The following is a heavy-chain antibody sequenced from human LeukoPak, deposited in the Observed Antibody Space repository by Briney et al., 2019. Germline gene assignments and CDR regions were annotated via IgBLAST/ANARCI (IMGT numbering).Heavy chain of an antibody. CDR1: AFTFSSYT. Sequence: GSLRLSCAASAFTFSSYTMNWVRQAPRKGLEWVSSISTDSIYMYYADSVKGRFTISRDNAKNSLDLQMNNLRAEDTAVYYCARDRIDSNYNYYGIDVWGQGTSVTVSS. CDR2: ISTDSIYM. V-gene: IGHV3-21*01. CDR3: ARDRIDSNYNYYGIDV. D-gene: IGHD4-11*01. J-gene: IGHJ6*02.